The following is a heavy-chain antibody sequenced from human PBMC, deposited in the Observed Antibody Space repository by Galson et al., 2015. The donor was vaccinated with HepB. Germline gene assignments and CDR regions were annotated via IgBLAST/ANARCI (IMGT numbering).Heavy chain of an antibody. CDR2: ISTSGSDI. CDR3: ARNIVAEGTMDV. V-gene: IGHV3-11*01. J-gene: IGHJ6*02. CDR1: GFSFSDYH. D-gene: IGHD5-12*01. Sequence: SLRLSCAASGFSFSDYHMTWIRQAPGKGLEWISKISTSGSDIYSADSVKGRFTIFRDNAKKSMYLQMNSLRADDTAVYYCARNIVAEGTMDVWGQGTTVTVSS.